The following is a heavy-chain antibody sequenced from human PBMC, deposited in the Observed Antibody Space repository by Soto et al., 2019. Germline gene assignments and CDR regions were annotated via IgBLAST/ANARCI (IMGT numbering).Heavy chain of an antibody. CDR3: ARSRGPRNRNAFDI. CDR2: IHYSESS. J-gene: IGHJ3*02. V-gene: IGHV4-39*01. D-gene: IGHD3-10*01. Sequence: SGTPFPTSTVSWAPPPRGFFYWGGVRPPPGKGLEWIGSIHYSESSYFYPSLQSRVTISLDTSQNQISLNLSSVTGADTAVYYCARSRGPRNRNAFDIWGQGTMVTVSS. CDR1: WAPPPRGFFY.